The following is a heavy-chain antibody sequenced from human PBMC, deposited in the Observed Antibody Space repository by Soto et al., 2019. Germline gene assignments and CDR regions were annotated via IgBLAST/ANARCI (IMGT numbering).Heavy chain of an antibody. V-gene: IGHV3-49*04. Sequence: SGGSLRLSCAASGFTFGDYALSWVRQGPGKGLEWVGFIRSKRYGGTPEYAASVKGRFSISRDDSKNIAYLQMNSLKTEDTAVYFCTRLPRHPRPAFDYWGQGTLVTVSS. CDR3: TRLPRHPRPAFDY. D-gene: IGHD2-2*01. CDR1: GFTFGDYA. J-gene: IGHJ4*02. CDR2: IRSKRYGGTP.